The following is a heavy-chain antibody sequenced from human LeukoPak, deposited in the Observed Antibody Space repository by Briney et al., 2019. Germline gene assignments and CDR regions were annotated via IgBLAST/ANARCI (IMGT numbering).Heavy chain of an antibody. Sequence: PGGSLRLSCAASGFTFSSYWMNWARQAPGKGLEWVSYISGSSSTIYYADSVKGRFTISRDNAKNSLYVQMNSLRADDTAVYYCAREPYSSGSYQVDYWGQGTPVTVSS. CDR1: GFTFSSYW. CDR3: AREPYSSGSYQVDY. V-gene: IGHV3-48*01. CDR2: ISGSSSTI. D-gene: IGHD3-10*01. J-gene: IGHJ4*02.